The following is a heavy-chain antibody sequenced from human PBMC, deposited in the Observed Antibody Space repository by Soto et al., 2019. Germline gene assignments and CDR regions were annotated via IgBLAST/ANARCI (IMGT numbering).Heavy chain of an antibody. CDR3: ARDLYGDYVPVLDVGGY. CDR2: ISAYNGNT. CDR1: GYTFTSYG. J-gene: IGHJ4*02. V-gene: IGHV1-18*01. D-gene: IGHD4-17*01. Sequence: ASVKVSCKASGYTFTSYGISWVRQAPGQGLEWMGWISAYNGNTNYAQKLQGRVTMTTDTSTSTAYMELRSLRSDDTAVYYCARDLYGDYVPVLDVGGYWGQGTLVIVSS.